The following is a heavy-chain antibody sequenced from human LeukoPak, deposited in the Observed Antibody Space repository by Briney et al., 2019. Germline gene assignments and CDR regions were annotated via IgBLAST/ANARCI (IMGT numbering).Heavy chain of an antibody. CDR3: ARDTTIGYCSGGSCNSFDY. V-gene: IGHV3-21*01. CDR1: GFTFSSYS. Sequence: GGSLRLSCAASGFTFSSYSMNWVRQAPGKGLEWVSSISTSSSYIYYADSVKGRFTISRDNSKNTLYLQMNSLRAEDTAVYYCARDTTIGYCSGGSCNSFDYWGQGTLVTVSS. J-gene: IGHJ4*02. D-gene: IGHD2-15*01. CDR2: ISTSSSYI.